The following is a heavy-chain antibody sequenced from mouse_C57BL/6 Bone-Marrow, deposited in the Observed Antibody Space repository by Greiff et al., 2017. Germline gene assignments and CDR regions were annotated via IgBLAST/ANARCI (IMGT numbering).Heavy chain of an antibody. Sequence: EVQLQQSGAELVRPGASVKLSCTASGFNIKDDYMHGVKQRPEQGLEWIGWIDPENGDTEYASKFQGKATITADTSSNTAYLQLSSLTSEDTAVYYCTRDYDYEFDYWGQGTTLTVSS. D-gene: IGHD2-4*01. V-gene: IGHV14-4*01. CDR3: TRDYDYEFDY. CDR2: IDPENGDT. CDR1: GFNIKDDY. J-gene: IGHJ2*01.